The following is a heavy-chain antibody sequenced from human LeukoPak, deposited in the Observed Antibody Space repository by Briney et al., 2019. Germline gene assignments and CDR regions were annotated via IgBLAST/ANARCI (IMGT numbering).Heavy chain of an antibody. D-gene: IGHD6-19*01. CDR1: GFTFSSYA. CDR3: AKGVYSSGSYFHY. Sequence: PGGSLRLSCAASGFTFSSYAMSWVRQAPGKGLEWVSTISGSGGSTYYPDSVQGRFTISSDNTQNTLFLQMNSLIGEDTTVYYCAKGVYSSGSYFHYCGQGTPVTASS. CDR2: ISGSGGST. J-gene: IGHJ4*02. V-gene: IGHV3-23*01.